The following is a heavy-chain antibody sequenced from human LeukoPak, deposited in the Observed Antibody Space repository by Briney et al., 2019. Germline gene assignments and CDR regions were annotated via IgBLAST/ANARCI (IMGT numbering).Heavy chain of an antibody. D-gene: IGHD3-16*01. CDR3: VRGRFGFDY. Sequence: SGGSLRLSCAASGLTFSRYWMSWVRQAPGKGLEWVAHIKEDGSEKNYVDSVKGRFIISRDNTKKSLYLQMNSLRADDTAVYFCVRGRFGFDYWGQGTLVTVSS. J-gene: IGHJ4*02. CDR2: IKEDGSEK. CDR1: GLTFSRYW. V-gene: IGHV3-7*03.